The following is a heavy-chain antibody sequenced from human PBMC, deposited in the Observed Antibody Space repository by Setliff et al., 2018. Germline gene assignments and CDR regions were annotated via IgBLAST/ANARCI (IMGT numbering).Heavy chain of an antibody. CDR3: ARDRSSIAVAGGGVDY. Sequence: PSETLSLTCTVSGGSISSHYRSWIRQPPGKGLEWIGSIYYSGSTNYNPSLKSRVTISVDTSKNQFSLKLSSVTAADTAVYYCARDRSSIAVAGGGVDYWGQGTLGTVSS. J-gene: IGHJ4*02. CDR1: GGSISSHY. D-gene: IGHD6-19*01. V-gene: IGHV4-59*11. CDR2: IYYSGST.